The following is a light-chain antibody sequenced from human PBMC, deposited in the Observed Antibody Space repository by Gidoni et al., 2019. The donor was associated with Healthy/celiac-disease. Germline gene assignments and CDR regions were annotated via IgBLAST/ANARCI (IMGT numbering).Light chain of an antibody. CDR2: AAA. CDR1: QGISSY. V-gene: IGKV1-8*01. CDR3: QQYYSDPLT. J-gene: IGKJ4*01. Sequence: AIRMTPSPSSLSASTGDRVTITCRASQGISSYLAWYQQKPGKAPKLLIYAAATLQSGVPSRFSGSGSGTEFTLTISCLQSEDFATYYCQQYYSDPLTFGGXTKVEIK.